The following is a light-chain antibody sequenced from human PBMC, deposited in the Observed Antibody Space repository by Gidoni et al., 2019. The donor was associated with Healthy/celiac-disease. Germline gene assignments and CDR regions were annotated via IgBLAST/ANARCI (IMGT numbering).Light chain of an antibody. CDR2: SNH. V-gene: IGLV1-44*01. J-gene: IGLJ3*02. CDR3: AAWDDSLNGWV. CDR1: SSKSGSIT. Sequence: QAVLTQPPSASGTRGQRVTIACSGSSSKSGSITLNWYQQLPGPAPNLLISSNHQRPSGFPDRFSCSKSGTSASLALSGLQSEDEAAYSCAAWDDSLNGWVFGGGTKLTVL.